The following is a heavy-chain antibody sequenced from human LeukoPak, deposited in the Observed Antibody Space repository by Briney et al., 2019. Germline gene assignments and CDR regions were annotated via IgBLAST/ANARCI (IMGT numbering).Heavy chain of an antibody. J-gene: IGHJ4*02. CDR3: ARASAAGSFDY. Sequence: SETLSLTCTVSGGSISSGGYYWSWIRQHPGKGLEWIGYIYYSGSTYYNPSLKSRVTISVDTSKNQFSLKLSSVTAADTAVYYCARASAAGSFDYWGQGPWSPSPQ. D-gene: IGHD6-13*01. V-gene: IGHV4-31*03. CDR2: IYYSGST. CDR1: GGSISSGGYY.